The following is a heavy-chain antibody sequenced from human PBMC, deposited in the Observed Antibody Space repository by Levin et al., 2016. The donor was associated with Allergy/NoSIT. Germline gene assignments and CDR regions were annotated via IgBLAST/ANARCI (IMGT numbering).Heavy chain of an antibody. Sequence: WVRQAPGQRLEWMGWINTGSTNTDYSERFRGRITMARDTSATTVYMDLSSLRSEDTAVYYCTKGAPYCSGGRCDMGYFDYWGQGTLVTVSS. V-gene: IGHV1-3*04. D-gene: IGHD2-15*01. CDR3: TKGAPYCSGGRCDMGYFDY. J-gene: IGHJ4*02. CDR2: INTGSTNT.